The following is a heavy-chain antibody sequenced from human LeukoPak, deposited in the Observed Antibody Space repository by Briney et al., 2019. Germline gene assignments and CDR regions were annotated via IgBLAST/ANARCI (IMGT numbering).Heavy chain of an antibody. CDR1: GGSFSGYY. D-gene: IGHD2-2*01. J-gene: IGHJ5*02. CDR2: INHSGST. V-gene: IGHV4-34*01. CDR3: ARSHQLLRSNWFDP. Sequence: SETLSLTCAVYGGSFSGYYWSWIRQPPGKGLEWIGEINHSGSTNYNPSLKSRVTISVDTSKNQFSLELSSVTAADTAVYYCARSHQLLRSNWFDPWGQGTLVTVSS.